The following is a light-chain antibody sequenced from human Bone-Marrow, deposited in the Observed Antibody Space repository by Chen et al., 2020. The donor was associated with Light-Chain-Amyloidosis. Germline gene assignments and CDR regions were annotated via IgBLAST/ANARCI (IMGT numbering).Light chain of an antibody. CDR3: QQYGTSPLT. CDR1: QTISSNY. CDR2: GSS. Sequence: ETVLTQPPGTLSLSPGEGANLSCRASQTISSNYLTWYQQKFGQAPRLLIYGSSSRATGIPARFTGSGSGTDFTLTINRLEPEDLAMYYGQQYGTSPLTFGGGTKVEIK. J-gene: IGKJ4*01. V-gene: IGKV3-20*01.